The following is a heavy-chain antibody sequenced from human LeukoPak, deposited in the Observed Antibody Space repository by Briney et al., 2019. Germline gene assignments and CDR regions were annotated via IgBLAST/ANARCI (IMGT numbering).Heavy chain of an antibody. CDR2: ISSSSSYI. J-gene: IGHJ4*02. CDR3: AVGYSYSPFDY. Sequence: GGSLRLSCAVSGFTFSNYNMNWVRQAPGKGLEWVSSISSSSSYIYYADSVKGRFTISRDNAKNSLYLQMNSLRAEDTAVYYCAVGYSYSPFDYWGQGTLVTVSS. V-gene: IGHV3-21*01. D-gene: IGHD5-18*01. CDR1: GFTFSNYN.